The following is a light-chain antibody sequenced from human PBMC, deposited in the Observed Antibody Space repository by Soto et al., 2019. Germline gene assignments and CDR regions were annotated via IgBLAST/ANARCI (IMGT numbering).Light chain of an antibody. CDR2: AAS. V-gene: IGKV1-6*02. CDR1: QDIGKD. CDR3: LQYHDYPLT. J-gene: IGKJ1*01. Sequence: IQMTQSPSSLSVSVTDRVTITCRASQDIGKDLGWYQQRPGEAPELLLYAASTLRSGVPSRFSGSGSGTQFTLTINNLQPEDSATYFCLQYHDYPLTFGHGTKVEV.